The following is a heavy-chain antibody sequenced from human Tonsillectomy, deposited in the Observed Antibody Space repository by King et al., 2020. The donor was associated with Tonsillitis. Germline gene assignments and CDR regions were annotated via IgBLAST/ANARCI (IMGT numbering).Heavy chain of an antibody. Sequence: VQLVESGGGVVQPGRSLRLSCAASGFTFSSYGMHWVRQAPGKGLEWVAVISYDENNKYYADSVKGRFTISRDNSKNTLYLQMNSLRAEDTALYYCAKDLDTLVRGVARDFYVDSWGQGTLVTVSS. CDR1: GFTFSSYG. D-gene: IGHD3-10*01. CDR3: AKDLDTLVRGVARDFYVDS. J-gene: IGHJ4*02. V-gene: IGHV3-30*18. CDR2: ISYDENNK.